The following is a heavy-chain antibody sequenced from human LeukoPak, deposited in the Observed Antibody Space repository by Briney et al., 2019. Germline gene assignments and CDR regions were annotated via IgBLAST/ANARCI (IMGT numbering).Heavy chain of an antibody. D-gene: IGHD2/OR15-2a*01. CDR2: ITGSGGDT. J-gene: IGHJ4*02. V-gene: IGHV3-23*01. CDR3: AKGSTISRPYYFDY. CDR1: GFTFSNYA. Sequence: GSLRLSYAVSGFTFSNYAMSWVRQAPGEGLEWVSAITGSGGDTYHAESVKGRFTVSRDNSKNTLYLQMDSLRAEDTAVYYCAKGSTISRPYYFDYWGQGTLVTVSS.